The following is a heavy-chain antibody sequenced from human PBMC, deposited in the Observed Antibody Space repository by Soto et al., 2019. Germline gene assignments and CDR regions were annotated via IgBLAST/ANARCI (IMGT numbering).Heavy chain of an antibody. J-gene: IGHJ4*02. CDR2: ISAYSGVT. CDR1: GYTFTSYG. V-gene: IGHV1-18*04. CDR3: ERERIAVAGREFDY. Sequence: ASVKVSCKASGYTFTSYGISWVRQAPGQGLEWMGWISAYSGVTDYVQKLQGRVTMTTDTSTNTAYMELRRLRSDDKAVYYCERERIAVAGREFDYWGQGTLVTVSS. D-gene: IGHD6-19*01.